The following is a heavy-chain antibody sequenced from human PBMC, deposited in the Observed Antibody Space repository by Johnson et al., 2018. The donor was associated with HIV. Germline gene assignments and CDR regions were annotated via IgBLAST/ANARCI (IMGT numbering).Heavy chain of an antibody. V-gene: IGHV3-7*05. CDR1: GFTFGNYW. CDR2: IKEDGSED. J-gene: IGHJ3*02. CDR3: ARDGVYSSPHDAFDI. D-gene: IGHD6-13*01. Sequence: VQLVESGGGLVQPGGSLRLSCAASGFTFGNYWMSWVRQAPGKGLEWLANIKEDGSEDYYVDPLKGRFTISRDNAQKSLYLQMDSLRVEDSAVYYCARDGVYSSPHDAFDIWGQGTMVTVSS.